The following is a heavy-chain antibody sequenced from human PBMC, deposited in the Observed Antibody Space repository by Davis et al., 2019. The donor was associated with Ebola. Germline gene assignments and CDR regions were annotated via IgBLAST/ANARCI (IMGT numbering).Heavy chain of an antibody. CDR3: ARDRVVDGFNFEKYYYFGMDV. D-gene: IGHD5-24*01. CDR2: SNSDGSST. J-gene: IGHJ6*02. CDR1: GFSFSSYW. Sequence: ESLKISCAASGFSFSSYWMHWVRQAPGKGLVWVSRSNSDGSSTSYADSVKGRFTISRDNAKNTLYLQMNSLRAEDTAVYYCARDRVVDGFNFEKYYYFGMDVWGQGTTVTVS. V-gene: IGHV3-74*01.